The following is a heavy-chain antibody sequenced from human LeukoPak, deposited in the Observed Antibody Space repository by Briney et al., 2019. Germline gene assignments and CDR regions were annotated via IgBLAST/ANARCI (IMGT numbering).Heavy chain of an antibody. CDR3: ARDKTVTQGYDY. CDR1: GFTFTSFG. CDR2: ISYDGSLE. J-gene: IGHJ4*02. Sequence: GRSLRLSCAASGFTFTSFGMHWVRQAPGKGLEWVAVISYDGSLEYYADSVQGRFTISRDNSKNTLYLQMNSLRAEDTAVYYCARDKTVTQGYDYWGQGTLVTVSS. D-gene: IGHD4-17*01. V-gene: IGHV3-30*03.